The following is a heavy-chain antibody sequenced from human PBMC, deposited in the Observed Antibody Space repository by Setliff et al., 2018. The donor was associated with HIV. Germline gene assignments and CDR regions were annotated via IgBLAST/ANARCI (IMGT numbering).Heavy chain of an antibody. D-gene: IGHD3-9*01. CDR1: GYTFTGYY. J-gene: IGHJ4*02. Sequence: ASVKVSCKASGYTFTGYYMHWVRQAPGQGLERMGWINPNSGGTNYAQKFQGRVTMTRDTSISTAYMELSRLRSVDTAVYYCARGSLLGYFDWLFPDWGQGTLVTVSS. V-gene: IGHV1-2*02. CDR2: INPNSGGT. CDR3: ARGSLLGYFDWLFPD.